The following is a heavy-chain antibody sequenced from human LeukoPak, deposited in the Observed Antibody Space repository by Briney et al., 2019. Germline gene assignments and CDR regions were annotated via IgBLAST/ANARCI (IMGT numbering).Heavy chain of an antibody. V-gene: IGHV3-9*01. Sequence: PSGGSLRLSCTASDFPFNPYTMHWVRQAPGKGLEWVSGISWNSGSIGYADSVKGRFTISRDNAKNSLYLQMNSLRAEDTALYYCAKGQGYSSGSPFDYWGQGTLVTVSS. J-gene: IGHJ4*02. CDR1: DFPFNPYT. D-gene: IGHD6-19*01. CDR2: ISWNSGSI. CDR3: AKGQGYSSGSPFDY.